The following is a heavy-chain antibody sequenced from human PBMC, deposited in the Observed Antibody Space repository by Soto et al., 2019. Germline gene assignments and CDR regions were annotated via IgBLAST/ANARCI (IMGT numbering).Heavy chain of an antibody. CDR3: ARDQIKRGSASYYYYMDV. D-gene: IGHD5-12*01. CDR2: ISYSGVT. V-gene: IGHV4-59*01. J-gene: IGHJ6*03. Sequence: PSETLSLTCTVSGCSISGYYWSWIRQPPGKGLEWIGYISYSGVTNYNPSLKSRVTISVDTSKNQFSLKLSSVTAVDTALYYCARDQIKRGSASYYYYMDVWGNETTVTVSS. CDR1: GCSISGYY.